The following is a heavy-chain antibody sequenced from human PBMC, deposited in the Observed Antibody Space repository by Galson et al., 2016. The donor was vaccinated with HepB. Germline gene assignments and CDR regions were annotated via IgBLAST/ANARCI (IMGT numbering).Heavy chain of an antibody. J-gene: IGHJ3*01. D-gene: IGHD3-16*02. CDR3: AKEGYTQHGTFEV. CDR2: IRYSSSSTI. Sequence: SLRLSCAASGFTFSSYSMNWVRQAPGKGLEWLSYIRYSSSSTIYYAASVKGRFTISRDNSRTRLYLEMNSRRAEDSADYYCAKEGYTQHGTFEVWGQGTMVTVSS. CDR1: GFTFSSYS. V-gene: IGHV3-48*01.